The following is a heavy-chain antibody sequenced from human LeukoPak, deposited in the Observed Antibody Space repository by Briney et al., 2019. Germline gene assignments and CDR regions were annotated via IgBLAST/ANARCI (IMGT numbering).Heavy chain of an antibody. J-gene: IGHJ4*02. D-gene: IGHD6-19*01. CDR1: GGTFSSYA. CDR2: IIPILGIA. Sequence: SVTVSCKASGGTFSSYAISWVRQAPGQGLEWMGRIIPILGIANYAQKFQGRVTITADKSTSTAYMELSSLRSEDTAVYYCARDWTLSIAVAGNDYWGQGTLVTVSS. CDR3: ARDWTLSIAVAGNDY. V-gene: IGHV1-69*04.